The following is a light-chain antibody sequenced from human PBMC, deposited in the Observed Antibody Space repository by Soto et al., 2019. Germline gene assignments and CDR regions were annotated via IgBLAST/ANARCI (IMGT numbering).Light chain of an antibody. CDR2: WAS. J-gene: IGKJ4*01. V-gene: IGKV4-1*01. Sequence: DIVMTQSPDSLAVSLGERATINCKSSQTVLYRSNNMNYLSLYQQKPGQPPKLLIYWASTRESGVPDRFSGSGSGTDFTLTISSLQAEDVAVYYCQQYYSSPRTFGGGTKVEIK. CDR1: QTVLYRSNNMNY. CDR3: QQYYSSPRT.